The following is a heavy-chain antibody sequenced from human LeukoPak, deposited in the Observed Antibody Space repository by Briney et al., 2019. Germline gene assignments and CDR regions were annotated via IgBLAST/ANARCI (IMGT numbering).Heavy chain of an antibody. V-gene: IGHV1-2*06. CDR2: INPNSGGT. CDR1: GYTFTGYY. D-gene: IGHD3-22*01. Sequence: ASVKVSCKASGYTFTGYYMHWVRQAPGQGLEWMGRINPNSGGTNYAQKFQGRVTMTRDTSISTAYMELSRLRSDDTAVYYCASPTYYYDSSGPHSAFDIWGQGTMVTVSS. CDR3: ASPTYYYDSSGPHSAFDI. J-gene: IGHJ3*02.